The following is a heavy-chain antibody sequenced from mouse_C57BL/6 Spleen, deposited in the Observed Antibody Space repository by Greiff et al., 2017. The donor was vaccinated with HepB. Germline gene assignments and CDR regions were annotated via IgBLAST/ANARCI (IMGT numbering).Heavy chain of an antibody. Sequence: EVHLVESGGGLVKPGGSLKLSCAASGFTFSSYAMSWVRQTPEKRLEWVATISDGGSYTYYPDNVKGRFTISRDNAKNNLYLQMSHLKSEDTAMYYCARDPDSSGYRGPFDYWGQGTTLTVSS. CDR1: GFTFSSYA. V-gene: IGHV5-4*01. J-gene: IGHJ2*01. CDR3: ARDPDSSGYRGPFDY. D-gene: IGHD3-2*02. CDR2: ISDGGSYT.